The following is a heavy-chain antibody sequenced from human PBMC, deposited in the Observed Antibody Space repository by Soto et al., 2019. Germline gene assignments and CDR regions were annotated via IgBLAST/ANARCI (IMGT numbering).Heavy chain of an antibody. Sequence: VQLLESGGGLVQPGSSVKVSCKASGGTFSSYAISWVRQAPGQGLEWMGGIIPIFGTANYAQKFQGRVTITADESTSTAYMELSSLRSEDTAVYYCARAIVLRYFEGAGSRAYYYYGMDVWGQGTTVTVSS. J-gene: IGHJ6*02. CDR1: GGTFSSYA. D-gene: IGHD3-9*01. V-gene: IGHV1-69*01. CDR3: ARAIVLRYFEGAGSRAYYYYGMDV. CDR2: IIPIFGTA.